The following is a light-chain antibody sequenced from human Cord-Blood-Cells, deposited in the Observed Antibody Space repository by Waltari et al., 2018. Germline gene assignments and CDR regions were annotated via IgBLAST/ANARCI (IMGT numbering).Light chain of an antibody. CDR2: AAS. Sequence: DIQMTQSPSSLSASVGDRVTITCRASQSISSYLNWYQQKPGKAPKLLIYAASSLQSGVPSRFSGSGSGTDFTLTISSLQPEDFATYYCLQHNSYPPSFGKGTKLEIK. CDR3: LQHNSYPPS. CDR1: QSISSY. V-gene: IGKV1-39*01. J-gene: IGKJ2*03.